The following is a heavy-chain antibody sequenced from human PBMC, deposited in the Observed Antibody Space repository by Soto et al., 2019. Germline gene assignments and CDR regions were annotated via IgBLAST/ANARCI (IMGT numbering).Heavy chain of an antibody. CDR2: IYTDDST. J-gene: IGHJ5*02. Sequence: EVQLVESGGGLIQAGGSLRLSCAASGFAVSANYISWVRQAPGKGLEWVSIIYTDDSTYYPDSVKGRFTFSRDKSKNTLYLQMDSRRADDTAVYYCARVSSPLPDNWFDPWGQGTLVTVSS. V-gene: IGHV3-53*01. D-gene: IGHD6-6*01. CDR3: ARVSSPLPDNWFDP. CDR1: GFAVSANY.